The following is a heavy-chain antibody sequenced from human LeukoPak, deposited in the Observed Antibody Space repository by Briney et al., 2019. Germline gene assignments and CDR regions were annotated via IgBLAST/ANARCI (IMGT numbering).Heavy chain of an antibody. V-gene: IGHV4-59*11. CDR2: IYYSGST. D-gene: IGHD3-16*02. J-gene: IGHJ4*02. Sequence: PSETLSLTCTVSGGSISSHYWSWIRQPPGKGLEWIGYIYYSGSTNYNPSLKSRVTISVDTSKNQFSLKLSSVTAADTVVYYCARIGDYVWGSYRYYFDCWGQGTLVTVSS. CDR1: GGSISSHY. CDR3: ARIGDYVWGSYRYYFDC.